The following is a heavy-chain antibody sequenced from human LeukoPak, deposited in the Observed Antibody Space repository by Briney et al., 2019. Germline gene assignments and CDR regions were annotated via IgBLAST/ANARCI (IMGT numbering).Heavy chain of an antibody. Sequence: GGSLRLSCAASGFTFSNAWMNWVRQAPGKGLEWVGRIKSKTDGGTTDYAAPVKGRFTISRDDSKNTLYLQMNSLKTEDTAVYYRTPESRGYCSGGSCRGYWGQGTLVTVSS. D-gene: IGHD2-15*01. J-gene: IGHJ4*02. V-gene: IGHV3-15*07. CDR3: TPESRGYCSGGSCRGY. CDR2: IKSKTDGGTT. CDR1: GFTFSNAW.